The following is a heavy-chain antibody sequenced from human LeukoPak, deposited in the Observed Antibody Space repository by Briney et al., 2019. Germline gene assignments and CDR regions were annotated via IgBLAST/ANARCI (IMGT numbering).Heavy chain of an antibody. CDR2: INPNSGGT. CDR1: GYTFTDSY. J-gene: IGHJ4*02. Sequence: ASVKVSCKASGYTFTDSYMHWVRQAPGQGLEWMGWINPNSGGTNYAQKFQGRVTMTRDTPISTAYMELSRLRSDDTAVYYCARDLRYCSSTSCYAGYYFDYWGQGTLVTVSS. D-gene: IGHD2-2*01. CDR3: ARDLRYCSSTSCYAGYYFDY. V-gene: IGHV1-2*02.